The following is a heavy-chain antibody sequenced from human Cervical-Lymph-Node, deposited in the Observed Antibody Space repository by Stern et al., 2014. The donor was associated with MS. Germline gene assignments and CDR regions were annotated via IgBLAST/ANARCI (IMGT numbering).Heavy chain of an antibody. CDR3: AILGGAQRADFDY. Sequence: EVQLVESGAEVKKPGESLKISCQGSGYSFSTYWIGWVRQMPGKGLEWMGIIYPGDSDTRYSPSFQGQVTMSADKSISTAYLQWSGLRVSDTATYYCAILGGAQRADFDYWGHGTLVTVSS. J-gene: IGHJ4*01. CDR2: IYPGDSDT. V-gene: IGHV5-51*01. D-gene: IGHD3-16*01. CDR1: GYSFSTYW.